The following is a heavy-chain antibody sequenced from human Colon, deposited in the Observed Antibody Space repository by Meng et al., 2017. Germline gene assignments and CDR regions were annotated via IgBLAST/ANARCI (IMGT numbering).Heavy chain of an antibody. CDR2: TYNRSKWYN. J-gene: IGHJ4*02. CDR1: ADSVSSNSAA. Sequence: QEHLQQAGSGLVQPSQPPSPTCASSADSVSSNSAALNWIRQPPSRGLEWLGRTYNRSKWYNGYALSVKSRITIKPDTSKNQFSLQLNSVTPEDTAMYYCARSGSSCRIDYWGQGTLVTVSS. CDR3: ARSGSSCRIDY. D-gene: IGHD1-26*01. V-gene: IGHV6-1*01.